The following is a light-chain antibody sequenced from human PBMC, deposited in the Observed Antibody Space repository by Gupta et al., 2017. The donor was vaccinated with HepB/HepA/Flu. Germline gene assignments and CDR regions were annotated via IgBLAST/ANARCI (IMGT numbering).Light chain of an antibody. J-gene: IGLJ1*01. V-gene: IGLV2-8*01. CDR3: FSYAGSYNFV. Sequence: QSALTQPPSASGSPGQSVTISCTGTSSDIGGYTSVSWYQQRPGKAPRLMVYEVYKRPSGVPDRFSGSKSGDTASLTVSWLLAEDEADYYCFSYAGSYNFVFATGTKITVL. CDR2: EVY. CDR1: SSDIGGYTS.